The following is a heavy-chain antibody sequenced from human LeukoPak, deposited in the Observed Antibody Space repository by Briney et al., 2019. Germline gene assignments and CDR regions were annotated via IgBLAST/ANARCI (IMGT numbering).Heavy chain of an antibody. CDR1: GFTFSSYG. Sequence: GGSLRLSCAASGFTFSSYGMSWVRQAPGKGLEWVSAISGSGGSTYYADSVKGRFTISRDNSKNTLYLQMNSLRAEDTAVYYCAKLGDYDSSATWGQGTLVTVSS. V-gene: IGHV3-23*01. D-gene: IGHD3-22*01. CDR3: AKLGDYDSSAT. J-gene: IGHJ4*02. CDR2: ISGSGGST.